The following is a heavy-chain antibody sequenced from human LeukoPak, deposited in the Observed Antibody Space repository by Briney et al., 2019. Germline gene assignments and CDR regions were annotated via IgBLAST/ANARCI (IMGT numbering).Heavy chain of an antibody. V-gene: IGHV1-69*13. D-gene: IGHD3-10*01. J-gene: IGHJ5*02. CDR1: GGTFSSYA. CDR3: ARDRIYYGSGSYLTYNWFDP. Sequence: GASVKVSCKASGGTFSSYAISWVRQAPGQGLEWMGGIIPIFGTANYAQKFQGRVTITADESTSTAYMELSSLRSEDTAVYYCARDRIYYGSGSYLTYNWFDPWGQGTLVAVSS. CDR2: IIPIFGTA.